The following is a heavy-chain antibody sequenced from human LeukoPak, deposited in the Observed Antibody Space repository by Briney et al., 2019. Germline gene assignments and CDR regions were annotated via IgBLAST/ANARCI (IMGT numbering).Heavy chain of an antibody. CDR2: INHSGST. CDR1: GGSFSGYY. J-gene: IGHJ5*02. V-gene: IGHV4-34*01. Sequence: PSETLSLTCAVYGGSFSGYYWSWIRQPPGKGLEWIGEINHSGSTNYNPSLKSRVIISVDTSKNQFSLKLSSVTAADTAVYYCATRITMVRGVIETNWFDPWGQGTLVTVSS. CDR3: ATRITMVRGVIETNWFDP. D-gene: IGHD3-10*01.